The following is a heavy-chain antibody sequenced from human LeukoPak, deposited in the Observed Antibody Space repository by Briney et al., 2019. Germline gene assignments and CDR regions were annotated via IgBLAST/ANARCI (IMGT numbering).Heavy chain of an antibody. D-gene: IGHD3-22*01. CDR2: INPSGGST. CDR1: GYTFTSYY. CDR3: ARAGPYYYDSSGYTFDY. Sequence: ASVKVSCKASGYTFTSYYMHWVRQAPGQGLEWMGIINPSGGSTSYAQKFQGRVTMTTDTSTSTAYMELRSLRSDDTAVYYCARAGPYYYDSSGYTFDYWGQGTLVTVSS. V-gene: IGHV1-46*01. J-gene: IGHJ4*02.